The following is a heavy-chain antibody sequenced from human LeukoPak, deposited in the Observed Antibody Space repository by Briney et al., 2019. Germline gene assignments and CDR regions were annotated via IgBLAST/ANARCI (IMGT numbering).Heavy chain of an antibody. CDR1: GFTFSNYA. D-gene: IGHD1-26*01. CDR2: ISGSGGST. CDR3: ANIRCSNSWTPFDY. V-gene: IGHV3-23*01. J-gene: IGHJ4*02. Sequence: GGSLRLSCAASGFTFSNYAMSWVRQAPGKGLEWVSSISGSGGSTYYADSVKGRLTISRDNSKNTLYVQVNSLRAEDTAVYYCANIRCSNSWTPFDYWGQGTLVTVSS.